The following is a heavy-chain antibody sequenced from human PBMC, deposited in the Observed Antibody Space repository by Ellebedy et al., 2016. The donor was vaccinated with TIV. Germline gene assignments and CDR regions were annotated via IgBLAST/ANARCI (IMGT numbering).Heavy chain of an antibody. CDR1: GYTXXPSD. J-gene: IGHJ5*02. Sequence: AASVKVSCKASGYTXXPSDIXXLRXXSGQGLXWMGWMNPISGNTGYAQKFQGRVTITRNTSISTAYMELSSLRSEDTAVYYCARGGVGNYEXSGSKKGYNWIDPWGQGTLVTVSS. CDR3: ARGGVGNYEXSGSKKGYNWIDP. V-gene: IGHV1-8*03. D-gene: IGHD3-10*01. CDR2: MNPISGNT.